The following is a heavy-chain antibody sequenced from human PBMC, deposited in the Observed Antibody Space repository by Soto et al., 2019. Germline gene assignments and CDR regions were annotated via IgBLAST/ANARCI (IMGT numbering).Heavy chain of an antibody. J-gene: IGHJ3*02. Sequence: QVQLQQWGAGLLKPSETLSLTCAVYGGFVTSGSYYWSWIRQPPGKGLEWIGEMSHSGGTHFNPSLKSRVTISVETPKNQFTLKMSSVTAADTALYYCARVERETATTVVDAFDIWGPGTMVTVSS. V-gene: IGHV4-34*01. CDR2: MSHSGGT. CDR3: ARVERETATTVVDAFDI. D-gene: IGHD1-1*01. CDR1: GGFVTSGSYY.